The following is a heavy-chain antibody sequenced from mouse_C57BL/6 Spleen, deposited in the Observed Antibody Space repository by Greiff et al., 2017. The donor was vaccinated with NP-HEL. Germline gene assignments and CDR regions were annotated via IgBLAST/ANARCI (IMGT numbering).Heavy chain of an antibody. CDR1: GYTFTDYY. V-gene: IGHV1-19*01. J-gene: IGHJ1*03. CDR3: ARRGGDRNFDV. Sequence: EVQLQQSGPVLVKPGASVKMSCKASGYTFTDYYMNWVKQSHGKSLEWIGVINPYNGGTSYNQKFKGKATLTVDKSSSTAYMELNSLTSEDSAVYYCARRGGDRNFDVWGTGTTVTVSS. CDR2: INPYNGGT.